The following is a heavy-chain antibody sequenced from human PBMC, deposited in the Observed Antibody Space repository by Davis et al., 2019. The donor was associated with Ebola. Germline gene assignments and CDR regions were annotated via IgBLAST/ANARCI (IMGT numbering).Heavy chain of an antibody. CDR3: ARERLQCGGDCHDY. CDR2: ISTTGNTI. Sequence: SLKISCVASGFTLNAHHMNWLRQAPGKVLEWVAHISTTGNTIYYADSVKGRFTISRGNANNSLYLQMNSLRAEDTAVYYCARERLQCGGDCHDYWGQGTLVTVSS. CDR1: GFTLNAHH. J-gene: IGHJ4*02. D-gene: IGHD2-21*01. V-gene: IGHV3-11*04.